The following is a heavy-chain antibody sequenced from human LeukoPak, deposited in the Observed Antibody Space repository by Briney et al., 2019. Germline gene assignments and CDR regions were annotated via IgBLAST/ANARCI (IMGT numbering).Heavy chain of an antibody. D-gene: IGHD1-26*01. CDR1: GYTFTGYY. CDR2: INPNSGGT. J-gene: IGHJ5*02. Sequence: GASVKVSCKASGYTFTGYYMHWVRQAPGQGLEWMGWINPNSGGTNYAQKFQGRVTMTRDTSISTAYMELSRLRSDDTAVYYCARAPSGSYYDWFDPWGQGTLVTVSS. CDR3: ARAPSGSYYDWFDP. V-gene: IGHV1-2*02.